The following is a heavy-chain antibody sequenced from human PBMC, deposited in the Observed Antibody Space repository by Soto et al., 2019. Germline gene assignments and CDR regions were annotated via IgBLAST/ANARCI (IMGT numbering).Heavy chain of an antibody. CDR1: GYTFTELA. CDR3: ANIAVATARSNWFDP. V-gene: IGHV1-24*01. J-gene: IGHJ5*02. D-gene: IGHD6-19*01. Sequence: GASVKVSCKVSGYTFTELAMHWVRQAPGKGLEWMGGFDPGDGETNYAQKFQGRVTMTGDTSTDTAYMELSSRRSEDTAVYYCANIAVATARSNWFDPWGQGTLVTVSS. CDR2: FDPGDGET.